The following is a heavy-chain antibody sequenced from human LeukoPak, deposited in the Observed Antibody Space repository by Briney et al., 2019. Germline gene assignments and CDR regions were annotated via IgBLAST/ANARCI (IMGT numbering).Heavy chain of an antibody. CDR3: ARVAGSIDY. D-gene: IGHD1-26*01. Sequence: GTSVKVSCKASGYTFTTYDINWVRQATGQGLEWMGWMNPKSGYTGYAQKFQGRVTMTRDTSISTAYMEVSSLRSEDTAVYYCARVAGSIDYWGQGTLVTVPS. V-gene: IGHV1-8*01. CDR2: MNPKSGYT. J-gene: IGHJ4*02. CDR1: GYTFTTYD.